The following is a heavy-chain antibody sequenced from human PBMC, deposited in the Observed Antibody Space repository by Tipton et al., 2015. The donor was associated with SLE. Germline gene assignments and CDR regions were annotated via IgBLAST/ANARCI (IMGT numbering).Heavy chain of an antibody. Sequence: TLSLTCTVSGGPIRSSSSHWGWIRQPPGKGLEWIGSISNRGRTAYNPSLKTRVAISLDSSKNQFSLTLRSVTAADTAVYYCATDGGAGGNADNWGQGTLVTVSS. CDR1: GGPIRSSSSH. D-gene: IGHD4-23*01. V-gene: IGHV4-39*07. CDR2: ISNRGRT. J-gene: IGHJ4*02. CDR3: ATDGGAGGNADN.